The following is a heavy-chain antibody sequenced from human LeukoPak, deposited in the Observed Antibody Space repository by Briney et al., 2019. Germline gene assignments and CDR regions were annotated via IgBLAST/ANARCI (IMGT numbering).Heavy chain of an antibody. J-gene: IGHJ4*02. D-gene: IGHD3-3*01. V-gene: IGHV1-69*05. CDR3: ARDTESYDFWSGYQNTGYFDY. CDR2: IIPIFGTA. CDR1: GGTFSSYA. Sequence: SVKVSCKASGGTFSSYAISWVRQAPGQGLEWMGGIIPIFGTANYAQKFQGRVTITTDESTSTAYMELSSLRSEDTAVYYCARDTESYDFWSGYQNTGYFDYWGQGTLVTVSS.